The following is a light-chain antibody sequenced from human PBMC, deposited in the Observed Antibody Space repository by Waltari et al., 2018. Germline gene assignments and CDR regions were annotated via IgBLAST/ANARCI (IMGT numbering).Light chain of an antibody. CDR2: GTS. Sequence: MQLTQSPSSPSASPRDRVNITSRACQTINSYLNWYQQKPGKAPKLLIYGTSSLQSGVPSRFSGSGSGTDFSLTINSLQPEDFVAYYCQQTYTTPYTFGQGTKLEIK. V-gene: IGKV1-39*01. CDR1: QTINSY. CDR3: QQTYTTPYT. J-gene: IGKJ2*01.